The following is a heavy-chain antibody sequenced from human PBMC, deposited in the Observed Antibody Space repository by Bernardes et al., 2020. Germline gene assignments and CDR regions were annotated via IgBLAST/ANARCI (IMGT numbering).Heavy chain of an antibody. CDR1: GYSFTSYW. Sequence: GESLKISCKGSGYSFTSYWIGWVRQMPGKGLEWMGIIYPGDSDTRYSPSFQGQVTISADKSISTAYLQWSSLKASDTAMYYCARQGVGADPELLDAFDIWGQGTMVTVSS. V-gene: IGHV5-51*01. CDR2: IYPGDSDT. D-gene: IGHD1-26*01. J-gene: IGHJ3*02. CDR3: ARQGVGADPELLDAFDI.